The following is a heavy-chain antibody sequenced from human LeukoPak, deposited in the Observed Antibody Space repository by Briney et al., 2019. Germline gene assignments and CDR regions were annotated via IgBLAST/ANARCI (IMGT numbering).Heavy chain of an antibody. Sequence: ASVKVSCKASGYTFTSYDINWVRQATGQGLEWMGWINTNTGNPTYAQGFTGRFVFSLDTSVSTAYLQISSLKAEDTAVYYCARDGDYDDSPEFHWGQGTLVTVSS. CDR3: ARDGDYDDSPEFH. D-gene: IGHD4-17*01. J-gene: IGHJ4*02. CDR1: GYTFTSYD. V-gene: IGHV7-4-1*02. CDR2: INTNTGNP.